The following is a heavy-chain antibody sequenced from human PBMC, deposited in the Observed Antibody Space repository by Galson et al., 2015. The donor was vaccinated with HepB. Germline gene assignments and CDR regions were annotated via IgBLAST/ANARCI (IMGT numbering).Heavy chain of an antibody. CDR1: GFTFSSYG. CDR2: ISSDGRNK. J-gene: IGHJ4*02. CDR3: AKDFDAGAAGYYFDY. V-gene: IGHV3-30*18. D-gene: IGHD6-13*01. Sequence: SLRLSCAASGFTFSSYGMHWVRQAPGKGLEWVAVISSDGRNKYYADSVKGRFTISRDNSKNTLYLQMNSLRAEDTAVYYCAKDFDAGAAGYYFDYWGQGTLVTVS.